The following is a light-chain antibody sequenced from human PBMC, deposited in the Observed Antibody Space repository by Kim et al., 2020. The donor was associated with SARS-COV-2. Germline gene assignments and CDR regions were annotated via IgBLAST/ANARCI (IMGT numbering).Light chain of an antibody. CDR1: NIGSKS. Sequence: VTPGEAARITGGGNNIGSKSVHWYQQRPGQAPVLVIHDDSDRPSGIPERFSGSNFGDTATLTITRVVAGDEGDYYCQVSDTSIDQVFGGGTQLTVL. V-gene: IGLV3-21*02. CDR3: QVSDTSIDQV. CDR2: DDS. J-gene: IGLJ3*02.